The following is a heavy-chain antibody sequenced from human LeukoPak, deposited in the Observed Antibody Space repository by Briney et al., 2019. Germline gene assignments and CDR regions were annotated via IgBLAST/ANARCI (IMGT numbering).Heavy chain of an antibody. Sequence: SGTLSLTCSVSGGSISSFYWNWIRQPPGKGLEWIGYVHYSGSTDYNPSLKSRVTISVDTSKTQFSLKLSSVTAADTAVYYCARLGLPAGGGWLADYWGQGTLVTVSS. V-gene: IGHV4-59*08. D-gene: IGHD2-2*01. CDR3: ARLGLPAGGGWLADY. CDR2: VHYSGST. CDR1: GGSISSFY. J-gene: IGHJ4*02.